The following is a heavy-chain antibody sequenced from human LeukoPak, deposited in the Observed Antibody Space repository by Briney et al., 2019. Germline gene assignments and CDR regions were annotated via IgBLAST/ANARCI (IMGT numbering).Heavy chain of an antibody. J-gene: IGHJ4*02. CDR1: GFTVSSNY. Sequence: GGSLRLSCAASGFTVSSNYMSWVRQAPGKGLEWVSVIYSGGSTYYADSVRGRFTISRDNPKNTLYLQMNSLRAEDTAVYFCAKRGVVIRVFLVGFHKEAYYFDSWGQGALVTVSS. D-gene: IGHD3-10*01. CDR3: AKRGVVIRVFLVGFHKEAYYFDS. V-gene: IGHV3-53*01. CDR2: IYSGGST.